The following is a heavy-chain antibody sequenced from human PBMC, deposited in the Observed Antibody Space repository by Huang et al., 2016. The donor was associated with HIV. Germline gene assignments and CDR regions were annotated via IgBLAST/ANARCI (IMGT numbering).Heavy chain of an antibody. J-gene: IGHJ5*02. Sequence: EVQVVESGGDLVQPGGSLRLSCAASGFTFSSYWMSWVRQPPGKGLEWVANIKQDGSRKYCVDSVKGRFTISRNNANNSLYLQMNSLRAEDTAVYYCARTVAVAGRPNWFDPWGQGTLVTVSS. D-gene: IGHD6-19*01. CDR1: GFTFSSYW. CDR2: IKQDGSRK. CDR3: ARTVAVAGRPNWFDP. V-gene: IGHV3-7*01.